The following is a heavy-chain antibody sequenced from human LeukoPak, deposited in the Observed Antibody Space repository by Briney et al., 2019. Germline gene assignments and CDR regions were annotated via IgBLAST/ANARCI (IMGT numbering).Heavy chain of an antibody. CDR3: TSHKTRGVPAVTALRDGFDS. V-gene: IGHV4-59*08. D-gene: IGHD4-11*01. Sequence: SETLSHTSAHSLGSTIAYNWSGSRPRLGNGLWGIGHILYSGSTNYNTHPKSRATITAHTTNTQFSLKLSSVAAAPTAVHYCTSHKTRGVPAVTALRDGFDSWGQGTLVTVSS. CDR1: LGSTIAYN. J-gene: IGHJ5*01. CDR2: ILYSGST.